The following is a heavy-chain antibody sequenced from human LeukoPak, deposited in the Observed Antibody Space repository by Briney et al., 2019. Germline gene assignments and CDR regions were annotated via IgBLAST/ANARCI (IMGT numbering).Heavy chain of an antibody. Sequence: PSETLSLTCTVSGGSVSSGSYYWSWIRQPPGKGLEWIGYIYYSGSTNYNPSLKSRVTISVDTSKNQFSLQLSSVTAADTAVYYCARYGRGVTAIPLFDYWGQGTLVIVSS. CDR1: GGSVSSGSYY. J-gene: IGHJ4*02. CDR2: IYYSGST. D-gene: IGHD2-21*02. V-gene: IGHV4-61*01. CDR3: ARYGRGVTAIPLFDY.